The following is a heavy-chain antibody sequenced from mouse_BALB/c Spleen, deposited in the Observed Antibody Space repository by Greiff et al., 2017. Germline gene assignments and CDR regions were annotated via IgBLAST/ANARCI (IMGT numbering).Heavy chain of an antibody. CDR2: ISYSGST. D-gene: IGHD3-3*01. Sequence: EVKVEESGPGLVKPSQSLSLTCTVTGYSITSDYAWNWIRQFPGNKLEWMGYISYSGSTSYNPSLKSRISITRDTSKNQFFLQLNSVTTEDTATYYCARWGDGAYWGQGTLVTVSA. CDR3: ARWGDGAY. CDR1: GYSITSDYA. J-gene: IGHJ3*01. V-gene: IGHV3-2*02.